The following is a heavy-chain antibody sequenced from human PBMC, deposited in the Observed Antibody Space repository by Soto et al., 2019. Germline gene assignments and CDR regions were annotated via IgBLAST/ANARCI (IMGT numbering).Heavy chain of an antibody. J-gene: IGHJ5*02. CDR3: ARGLHSEALYLSLAAS. D-gene: IGHD2-15*01. V-gene: IGHV3-66*01. CDR2: IHAGGST. Sequence: EVQLLESGGGLVQPGGSLRLSCAGSGVTVSQNYMSWFRQSSGKCLEWLSVIHAGGSTYYADSVKRRFRISRDTTPTALSLQMVNLRHEDTAVYYCARGLHSEALYLSLAASWGQGILVTVSA. CDR1: GVTVSQNY.